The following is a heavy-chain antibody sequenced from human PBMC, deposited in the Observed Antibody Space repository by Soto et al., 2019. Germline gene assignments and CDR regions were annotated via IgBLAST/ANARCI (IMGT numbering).Heavy chain of an antibody. CDR2: ISGSGGST. CDR3: AKFPPLTTVTTYGSFDY. CDR1: GFTFSSYA. V-gene: IGHV3-23*01. D-gene: IGHD4-17*01. Sequence: PGGSLRLSCAASGFTFSSYAMSWVRQAPGKGLEWVSAISGSGGSTYYADSVKGRFTISRDNSKNTLYLQMNSLRAEDTAVYYCAKFPPLTTVTTYGSFDYWGQGTLVTVSS. J-gene: IGHJ4*02.